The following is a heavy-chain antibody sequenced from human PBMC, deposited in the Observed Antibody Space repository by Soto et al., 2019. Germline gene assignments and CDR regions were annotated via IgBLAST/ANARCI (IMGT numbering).Heavy chain of an antibody. D-gene: IGHD3-3*01. Sequence: GGSLRLSCAASGFTFSSYSMNWVRQAPGKGLEWVSYISSSSSTIYYADSVKGRFTISRGNAKNSVYLQMDSLRAEDTAVYYCARNVCPRDFWGQGSLGTVSS. CDR3: ARNVCPRDF. CDR2: ISSSSSTI. J-gene: IGHJ4*02. CDR1: GFTFSSYS. V-gene: IGHV3-48*04.